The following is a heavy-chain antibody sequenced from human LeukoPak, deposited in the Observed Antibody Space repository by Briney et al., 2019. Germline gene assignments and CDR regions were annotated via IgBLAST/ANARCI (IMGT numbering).Heavy chain of an antibody. J-gene: IGHJ4*02. V-gene: IGHV3-23*01. D-gene: IGHD3-10*01. CDR3: AKDLVTGSLDY. Sequence: GGSLRLSCAASGFTFSTYGMSWVRQAPGKGLEWVSAISGSGGSTYYADSVKGRFTISRDNSKNTLYLQMNSLRAEDTAIYYCAKDLVTGSLDYWGQGTLVTVSS. CDR2: ISGSGGST. CDR1: GFTFSTYG.